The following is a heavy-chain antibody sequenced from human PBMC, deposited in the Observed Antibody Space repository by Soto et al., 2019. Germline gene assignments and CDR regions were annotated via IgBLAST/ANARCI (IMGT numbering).Heavy chain of an antibody. Sequence: GGSLRLSCAASGFTFNSYAMHWVRKAPGKGLEWVAVISYDVSNKYYADSVQVRFAIYRDNSNNKLYLQMNSLRAEDTSVYYCARERGYSSSVWPERTRCHFDYWGQGTLVTVSS. D-gene: IGHD6-13*01. J-gene: IGHJ4*02. CDR2: ISYDVSNK. CDR1: GFTFNSYA. V-gene: IGHV3-30*09. CDR3: ARERGYSSSVWPERTRCHFDY.